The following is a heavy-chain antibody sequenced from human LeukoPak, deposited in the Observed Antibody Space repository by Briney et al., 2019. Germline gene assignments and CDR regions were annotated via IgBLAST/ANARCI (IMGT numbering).Heavy chain of an antibody. CDR1: GGTFSSYA. D-gene: IGHD5-18*01. Sequence: SVKVSCTASGGTFSSYAISWVRQAPGQGLEWTGRIIPIFGIANYALKFQGRVTITADKSTSTAYMELSSLRSEDTAVYYCARGLSAAMALAARYFYGMDVWGQGTTVTVSS. V-gene: IGHV1-69*04. CDR3: ARGLSAAMALAARYFYGMDV. J-gene: IGHJ6*02. CDR2: IIPIFGIA.